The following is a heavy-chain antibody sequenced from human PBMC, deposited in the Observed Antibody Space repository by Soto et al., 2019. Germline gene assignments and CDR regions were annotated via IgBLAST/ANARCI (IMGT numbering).Heavy chain of an antibody. CDR3: AGWGNANY. D-gene: IGHD6-19*01. V-gene: IGHV3-21*01. Sequence: EVQLVESGGGLVKPGGSLRLSCAASGFTFSSYSMNWVRQAPGKGLEWVSSISSSSSYIYYADSVKGRFTISRDNAKQSLFLQMNSLRAEDTAVYYCAGWGNANYWGQGILVTVSS. CDR2: ISSSSSYI. J-gene: IGHJ4*02. CDR1: GFTFSSYS.